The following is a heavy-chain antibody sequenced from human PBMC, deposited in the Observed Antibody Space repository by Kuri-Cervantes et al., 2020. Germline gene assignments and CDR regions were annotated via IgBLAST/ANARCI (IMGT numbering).Heavy chain of an antibody. J-gene: IGHJ4*02. CDR2: IYYSGST. V-gene: IGHV4-38-2*01. CDR1: GYSISSSYY. CDR3: ARSSSSWYYFDY. D-gene: IGHD6-13*01. Sequence: SETLSLTCAVSGYSISSSYYWGWIRQPPGKGLEWIGSIYYSGSTYYNPSLKSRVTISVDTSKNQFSLKLSSVTAADTAVYYCARSSSSWYYFDYWGQGTLVTVSS.